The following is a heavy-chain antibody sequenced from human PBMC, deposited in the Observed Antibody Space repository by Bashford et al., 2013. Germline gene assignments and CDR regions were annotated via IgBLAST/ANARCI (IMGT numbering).Heavy chain of an antibody. CDR3: AREMAYYGSGSYYNGGYYYYYGMDV. Sequence: SETLSLTCTVSGGSISSYYWTWIRQPPGKGLEWIGEINHSGSTNYNPSLKSRVTISLDTSKNQFSLKLSSVNAADTAVYYCAREMAYYGSGSYYNGGYYYYYGMDVWGQGTTVTVSS. D-gene: IGHD3-10*01. J-gene: IGHJ6*02. CDR1: GGSISSYY. CDR2: INHSGST. V-gene: IGHV4-34*01.